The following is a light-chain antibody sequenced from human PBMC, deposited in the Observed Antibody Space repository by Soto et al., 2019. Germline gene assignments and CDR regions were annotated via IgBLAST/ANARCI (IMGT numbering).Light chain of an antibody. CDR2: INN. V-gene: IGLV1-44*01. J-gene: IGLJ1*01. CDR3: GAWDDSLHGYV. Sequence: GSNTANWYQQLPGAAPKVLIYINNQRPSGVPDRFSSSKSGTSASLAISGLQSGDEADYYCGAWDDSLHGYVFGSGTKAPS. CDR1: GSNT.